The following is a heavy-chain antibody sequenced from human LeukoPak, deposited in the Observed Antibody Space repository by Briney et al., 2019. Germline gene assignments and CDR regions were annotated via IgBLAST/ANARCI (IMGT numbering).Heavy chain of an antibody. CDR2: ISGSGGST. D-gene: IGHD1-26*01. V-gene: IGHV3-23*01. Sequence: GGSLRLSCAASEFTFSSYGMSWVRQAPGKGLEWVSAISGSGGSTYYADSVKGRFTISRDNSKNTLYLQMNSLRAEDTAVYYCAKKAFQWELRHYYYYYMDVWGKGTTVTISS. J-gene: IGHJ6*03. CDR3: AKKAFQWELRHYYYYYMDV. CDR1: EFTFSSYG.